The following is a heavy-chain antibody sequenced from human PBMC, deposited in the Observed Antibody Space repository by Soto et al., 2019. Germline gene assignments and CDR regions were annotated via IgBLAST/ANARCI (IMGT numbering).Heavy chain of an antibody. Sequence: LRLSFTGSGXNFGNYALSWVRQAPGKGPEWVGFIRSEAYGGTTDYAASVKGRFIISRDDSKSIAYLEINSLQTDDTAVYYCTRYYYESSGYYVYWGQGTLVTVSS. CDR3: TRYYYESSGYYVY. J-gene: IGHJ4*02. CDR1: GXNFGNYA. V-gene: IGHV3-49*04. CDR2: IRSEAYGGTT. D-gene: IGHD3-22*01.